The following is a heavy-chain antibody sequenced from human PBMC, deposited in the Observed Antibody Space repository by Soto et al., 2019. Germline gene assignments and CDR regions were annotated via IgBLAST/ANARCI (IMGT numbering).Heavy chain of an antibody. J-gene: IGHJ6*02. V-gene: IGHV1-69*01. CDR2: IIPIFGTA. Sequence: QVQLVQSGAEVKKPGSSVKVSCKASGGTFSSYAISWVRQAPGQGLEWMGGIIPIFGTANYAQKFQGRVTITADESTSTAYVELSSLRSEDTAVYYCARETVLRYFDWLSDGMDVWGQGTTVTVSS. D-gene: IGHD3-9*01. CDR1: GGTFSSYA. CDR3: ARETVLRYFDWLSDGMDV.